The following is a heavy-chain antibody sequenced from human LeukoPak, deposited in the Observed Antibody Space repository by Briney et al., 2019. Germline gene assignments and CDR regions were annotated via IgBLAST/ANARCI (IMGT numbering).Heavy chain of an antibody. J-gene: IGHJ5*02. V-gene: IGHV3-66*03. D-gene: IGHD3-3*01. CDR1: GFTVSSNY. Sequence: TGGSLRLSCAASGFTVSSNYMSWARQAPRKGLEWVSVIYGSGSTYYADSVKGRFTISRDNSRNTMDLQMNSLRVEDTAVYHCTRYDSSRFDPWGQGTLVIVSS. CDR2: IYGSGST. CDR3: TRYDSSRFDP.